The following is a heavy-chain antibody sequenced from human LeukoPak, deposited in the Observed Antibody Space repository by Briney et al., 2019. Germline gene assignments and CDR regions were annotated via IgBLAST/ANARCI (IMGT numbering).Heavy chain of an antibody. D-gene: IGHD2-2*01. CDR3: ARDPFCSSSTGCYFEDWFDP. V-gene: IGHV3-20*04. CDR2: ITWIGDKT. J-gene: IGHJ5*02. Sequence: GGSLRLSCTASGFKFDDYDMSWVRQVPGRGLEWVSVITWIGDKTGYADSVGGRFAISRDNTKKSLYLQMSSLRAEDTALYYCARDPFCSSSTGCYFEDWFDPWGPGTLVTVSS. CDR1: GFKFDDYD.